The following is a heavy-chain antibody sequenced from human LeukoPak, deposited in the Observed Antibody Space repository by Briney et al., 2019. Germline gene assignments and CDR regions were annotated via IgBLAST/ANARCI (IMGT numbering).Heavy chain of an antibody. CDR3: ARDYKYAFDN. J-gene: IGHJ4*02. V-gene: IGHV3-48*01. CDR1: GFTFRDYS. D-gene: IGHD5-24*01. Sequence: GSLRLSCAASGFTFRDYSMNWGRQAPGKGLEWISYIGIDSGNTNYADSVKGRFTISGDKAKNSLYLQMNSLRVEDTAVYYCARDYKYAFDNWGRGTLVTVSS. CDR2: IGIDSGNT.